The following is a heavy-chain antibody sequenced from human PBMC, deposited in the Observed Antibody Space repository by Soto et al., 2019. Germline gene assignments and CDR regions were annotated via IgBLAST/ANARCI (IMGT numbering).Heavy chain of an antibody. J-gene: IGHJ6*02. CDR2: ISGSGAST. CDR1: GFTFSNYA. V-gene: IGHV3-23*01. CDR3: AKGTDGYYYYGMDV. Sequence: GGSLRLSCAASGFTFSNYALSWVRQAPGKGLEWVSAISGSGASTYYADSVKGRFTISRDNPKNTLYLQMNSLRAEDTAVYYCAKGTDGYYYYGMDVWGQGTSVTVSS.